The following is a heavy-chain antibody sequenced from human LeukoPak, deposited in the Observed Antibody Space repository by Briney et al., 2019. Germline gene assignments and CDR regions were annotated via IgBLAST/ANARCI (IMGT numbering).Heavy chain of an antibody. CDR2: SDPEDVKT. J-gene: IGHJ4*02. CDR1: GYSLTELA. CDR3: ATFQAYANSGHLRPYFDY. D-gene: IGHD3-22*01. V-gene: IGHV1-24*01. Sequence: GASVKVSRKLSGYSLTELAIHWVRQAPGKGLEWMGGSDPEDVKTSFAEKFQGRVTFTEDTSTDTAFMELSRLRSDDTAVYYCATFQAYANSGHLRPYFDYWGQGTLVTVSS.